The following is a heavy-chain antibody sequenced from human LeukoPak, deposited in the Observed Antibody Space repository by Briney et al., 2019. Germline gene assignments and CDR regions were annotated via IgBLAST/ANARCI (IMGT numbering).Heavy chain of an antibody. CDR1: GGSISSGGYY. D-gene: IGHD4-17*01. CDR3: ARDRDYGGRAFDI. V-gene: IGHV4-31*03. J-gene: IGHJ4*02. CDR2: IYYSGST. Sequence: SQTLSLTCTVSGGSISSGGYYWSWIRQHPGKGLEWIGYIYYSGSTYYNPSLKSRIIISVDTSKNQFSLKLSSVSAADTAVYYCARDRDYGGRAFDIWGQGTLVTVSS.